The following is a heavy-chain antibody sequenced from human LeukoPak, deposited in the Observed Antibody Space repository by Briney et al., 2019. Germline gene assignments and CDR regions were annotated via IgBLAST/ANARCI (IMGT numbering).Heavy chain of an antibody. Sequence: PGGPLRLSCAASGFTFDDYGMSWVRQAPGKGLEWVSGINWNGGSTGYADSLKGRFTISRDNAKNSLYLQMNSLRAEDTALYYCARGYGSGEDGDYWGQGTLVTVSS. CDR1: GFTFDDYG. V-gene: IGHV3-20*04. J-gene: IGHJ4*02. CDR3: ARGYGSGEDGDY. D-gene: IGHD3-10*01. CDR2: INWNGGST.